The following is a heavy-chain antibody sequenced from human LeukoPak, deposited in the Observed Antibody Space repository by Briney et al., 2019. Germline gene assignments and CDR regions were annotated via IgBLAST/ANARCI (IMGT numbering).Heavy chain of an antibody. Sequence: GGSLRLSCAPSGFTFSLYAMTRVRQAPGKGLEWVSDISGDGSITYYADSVRGRFTISRDNSNNRLYLQMNSLRAEDTAIYYCAREISNGWGYFDYWGQGSLVIVSP. V-gene: IGHV3-23*01. CDR3: AREISNGWGYFDY. J-gene: IGHJ4*02. CDR2: ISGDGSIT. D-gene: IGHD6-19*01. CDR1: GFTFSLYA.